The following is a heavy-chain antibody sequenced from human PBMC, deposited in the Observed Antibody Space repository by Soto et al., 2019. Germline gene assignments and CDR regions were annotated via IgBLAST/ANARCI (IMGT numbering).Heavy chain of an antibody. CDR2: ISGSGDST. CDR3: ATVVYCSGWTWAY. Sequence: EVQLLESGGGLVQSGGSLRLSCAASGFTFSSYAMSWVRQAPGKGLEWVSTISGSGDSTYYADSVKGRFTISRDNSKNPLYLRVNSLRAEETAVDYCATVVYCSGWTWAYWGQGPLVTVSS. V-gene: IGHV3-23*01. CDR1: GFTFSSYA. D-gene: IGHD2-15*01. J-gene: IGHJ4*02.